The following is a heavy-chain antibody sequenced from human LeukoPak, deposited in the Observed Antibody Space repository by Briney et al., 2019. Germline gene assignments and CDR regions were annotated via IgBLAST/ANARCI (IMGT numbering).Heavy chain of an antibody. Sequence: SETLSLTCAVYGGSFSGYYWSWIRQPPGKGLEGIGEINHSGSTNYNPSLKSRVTISVDTSKNQFSLKLSSVTAADTAVYYCARGTTVGAFDIWGQGTMVTVSS. J-gene: IGHJ3*02. CDR3: ARGTTVGAFDI. CDR2: INHSGST. CDR1: GGSFSGYY. V-gene: IGHV4-34*01. D-gene: IGHD1-1*01.